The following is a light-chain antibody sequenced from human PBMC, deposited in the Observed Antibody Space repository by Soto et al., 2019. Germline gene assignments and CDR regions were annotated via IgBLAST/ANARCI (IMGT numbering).Light chain of an antibody. Sequence: DIVMTQTPDSLAVSLGERATINCKSSQSVLYSSNNKNCLAWYQQKPGQPPKLLIYWASTRESGVPDRFSGSGSGTDFTLTISSLQAEDVAVYYCQQYYSTPPAFGQGTKVEI. CDR3: QQYYSTPPA. CDR1: QSVLYSSNNKNC. J-gene: IGKJ1*01. CDR2: WAS. V-gene: IGKV4-1*01.